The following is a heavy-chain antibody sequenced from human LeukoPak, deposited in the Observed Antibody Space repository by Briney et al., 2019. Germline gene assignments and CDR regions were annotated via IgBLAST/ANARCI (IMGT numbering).Heavy chain of an antibody. CDR1: GFTFSNYD. V-gene: IGHV3-23*01. D-gene: IGHD6-19*01. CDR2: ISDSGGST. J-gene: IGHJ5*02. CDR3: AKDLSRAVAADWFDP. Sequence: GGSLRLSCAASGFTFSNYDMSWVRQAPGKGLEWVSSISDSGGSTYYADSVKGRFTISRDNSKNTLYLQMTNLRAADTAVYYCAKDLSRAVAADWFDPWDKGSLVTVSS.